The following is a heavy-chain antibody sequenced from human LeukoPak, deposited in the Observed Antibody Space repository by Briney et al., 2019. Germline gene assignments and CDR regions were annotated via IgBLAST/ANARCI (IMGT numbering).Heavy chain of an antibody. Sequence: SETLSLTCTVSGGSISSSSYYWGWIRQPPGKGLEWIGSIYYSGSTYYNPSLKSRVTISVDTSKNQFSLKLSSVTAADTAVYYCARQKATVGANEFDYWGQGTLVTVSS. V-gene: IGHV4-39*01. D-gene: IGHD1-26*01. CDR2: IYYSGST. CDR1: GGSISSSSYY. J-gene: IGHJ4*02. CDR3: ARQKATVGANEFDY.